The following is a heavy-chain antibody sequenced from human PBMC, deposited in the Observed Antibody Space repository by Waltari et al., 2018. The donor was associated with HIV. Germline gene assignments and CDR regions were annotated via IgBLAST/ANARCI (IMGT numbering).Heavy chain of an antibody. Sequence: QVQLIQSGAEVKKHGASVKVFWKVFGYTLTDLTTHWVRQAPGKGLEWMGGFDPEDDETIYAQKFQGKVTMTEDTSTDSAYMELSSLTSEDTAVYYCATGGGTTSIQLYDLDVWGQGTTVTVSS. CDR1: GYTLTDLT. V-gene: IGHV1-24*01. J-gene: IGHJ6*02. CDR2: FDPEDDET. CDR3: ATGGGTTSIQLYDLDV. D-gene: IGHD1-26*01.